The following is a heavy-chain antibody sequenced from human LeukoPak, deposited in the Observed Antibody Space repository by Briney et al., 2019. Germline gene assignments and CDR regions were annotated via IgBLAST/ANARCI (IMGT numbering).Heavy chain of an antibody. V-gene: IGHV4-38-2*02. J-gene: IGHJ4*02. CDR3: ARELWFGELPSEY. CDR1: GYSISSGYY. D-gene: IGHD3-10*01. CDR2: IYHSGST. Sequence: PSETLSLTFTVSGYSISSGYYWGWIRQPPGKGLEWIGSIYHSGSTYYNPSLKSRVTISVDTSKNQFSLKLSSVTAADTAVYYCARELWFGELPSEYWGQGTLVTVSS.